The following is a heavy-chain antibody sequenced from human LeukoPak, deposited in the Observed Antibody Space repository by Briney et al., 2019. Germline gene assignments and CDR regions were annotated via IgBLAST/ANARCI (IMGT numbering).Heavy chain of an antibody. CDR1: GYTLTELS. V-gene: IGHV1-24*01. CDR2: FDPEDGET. J-gene: IGHJ4*02. CDR3: ATAPFYSSSWYYFDY. D-gene: IGHD6-13*01. Sequence: ASVKVSCKVSGYTLTELSMHWVRQAPGKGLEWMGGFDPEDGETIYAQKFQGRVTMTEDTSTDTAYMELSSLRSEDTAVYYCATAPFYSSSWYYFDYWGQGTLVTVSS.